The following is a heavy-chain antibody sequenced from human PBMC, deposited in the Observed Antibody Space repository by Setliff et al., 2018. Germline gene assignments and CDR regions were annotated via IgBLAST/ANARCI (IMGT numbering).Heavy chain of an antibody. CDR3: ARDQFRNSGGLYS. D-gene: IGHD1-7*01. CDR2: TKKRASTYTT. Sequence: GGSLRLSCTTSGFMFSDHDMDWVRQAPGKGLEWVGRTKKRASTYTTEYGASVKGRFTFSRDDSKSIAYLQMSSLRPDDTAMYYCARDQFRNSGGLYSWGQGTLVTVSS. V-gene: IGHV3-72*01. J-gene: IGHJ5*02. CDR1: GFMFSDHD.